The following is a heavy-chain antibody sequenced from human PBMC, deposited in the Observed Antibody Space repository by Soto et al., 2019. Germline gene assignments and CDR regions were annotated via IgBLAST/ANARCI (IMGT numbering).Heavy chain of an antibody. CDR2: IKQDGSEK. CDR3: ARVGYSYGFPMDRLDY. V-gene: IGHV3-7*03. J-gene: IGHJ4*02. Sequence: EVQLVESGGGLVQPGGSLRLSCAASGFTFSSYWMSWVRQAPGKGLEWVANIKQDGSEKYYVDSVKGRFTISRDNAKNSLYLQMNSLRAEDTAVYYCARVGYSYGFPMDRLDYWGQGTLFTVSS. D-gene: IGHD5-18*01. CDR1: GFTFSSYW.